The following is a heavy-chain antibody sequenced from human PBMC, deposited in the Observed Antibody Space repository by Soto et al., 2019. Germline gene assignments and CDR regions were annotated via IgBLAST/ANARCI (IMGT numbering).Heavy chain of an antibody. J-gene: IGHJ6*03. Sequence: GGSLRLSCAASGFTVSSNYMSWVRQAPGKGLEWVSVIYSGGSTYYADSVKGRFTISRHNSKNTLYLQMNSLRAEDTAVYYCARELLVVADPRNYYYYYMDVWGKGTTVTVSS. CDR1: GFTVSSNY. D-gene: IGHD2-15*01. V-gene: IGHV3-53*04. CDR2: IYSGGST. CDR3: ARELLVVADPRNYYYYYMDV.